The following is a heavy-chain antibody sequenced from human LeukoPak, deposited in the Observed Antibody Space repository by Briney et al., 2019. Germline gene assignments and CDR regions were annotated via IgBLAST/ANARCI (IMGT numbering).Heavy chain of an antibody. CDR3: ARDDCSSISCYHNWFDP. V-gene: IGHV3-7*01. D-gene: IGHD2-2*01. CDR2: IKQDGSEK. J-gene: IGHJ5*02. Sequence: GGSLRLSCAASGFTFSSFWMSWVRQAPGKGLEWVANIKQDGSEKYYVDSVKGRFTISRGNAKNSLYLQMNSLRAEDTAVYYCARDDCSSISCYHNWFDPWGQGTLVTVSS. CDR1: GFTFSSFW.